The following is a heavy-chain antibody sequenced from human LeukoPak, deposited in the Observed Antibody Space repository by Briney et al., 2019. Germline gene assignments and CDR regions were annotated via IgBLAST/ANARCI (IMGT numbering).Heavy chain of an antibody. CDR1: GFTFSSYW. J-gene: IGHJ4*02. CDR3: ARDLGIVGATMFDY. CDR2: IKQDGSEK. Sequence: GSLRLPCAASGFTFSSYWMSWVRQAPGRGLEWVANIKQDGSEKYYVDSVKGRFTISRDNAKNSLYLQMNSLRAEDTAVYYCARDLGIVGATMFDYWGQGTLVTVSS. V-gene: IGHV3-7*01. D-gene: IGHD1-26*01.